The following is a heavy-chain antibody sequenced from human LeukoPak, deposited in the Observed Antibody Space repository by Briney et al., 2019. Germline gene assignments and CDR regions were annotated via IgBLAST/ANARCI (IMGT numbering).Heavy chain of an antibody. J-gene: IGHJ6*03. CDR3: ARADVLGYYYYMDV. D-gene: IGHD2-8*01. Sequence: SETLSLTCSVSGYSISSGYYWGWIRQPPGKGLEWIGIIYHSGSTYYNPSLKSRVTISVDTSKNQFSLKLSSVTAADTAVYFCARADVLGYYYYMDVWGKGTTVTVSS. V-gene: IGHV4-38-2*02. CDR1: GYSISSGYY. CDR2: IYHSGST.